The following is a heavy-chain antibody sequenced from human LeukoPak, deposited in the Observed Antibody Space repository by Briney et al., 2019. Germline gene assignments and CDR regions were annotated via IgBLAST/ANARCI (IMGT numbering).Heavy chain of an antibody. Sequence: GGSLRLSCAASGFAFSSYDMSWVRQAPGKGLEWVSSLTTDGGSTEYADSVKGRFTISRDNSKNTLYLQMNSLRGEDTAVYYCAKKGSGLTGTTVGLDYWGQGTLVTVSS. CDR3: AKKGSGLTGTTVGLDY. V-gene: IGHV3-23*01. J-gene: IGHJ4*02. D-gene: IGHD1-20*01. CDR1: GFAFSSYD. CDR2: LTTDGGST.